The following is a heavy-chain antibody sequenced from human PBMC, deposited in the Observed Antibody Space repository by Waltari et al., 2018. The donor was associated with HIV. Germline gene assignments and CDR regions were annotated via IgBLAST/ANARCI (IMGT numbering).Heavy chain of an antibody. CDR3: SRDTFGEYDF. J-gene: IGHJ4*02. CDR1: GFSVTNYW. D-gene: IGHD3-3*01. V-gene: IGHV3-74*01. Sequence: EVQLVQSGGGLIKPGGSLRLSCAASGFSVTNYWMHWVRQSPGKGLVWVSRINIDGRTIDYADSVKSRFTISRDSAKNTLSLQMNSLREEDTAVYYCSRDTFGEYDFWGQGALVTVSS. CDR2: INIDGRTI.